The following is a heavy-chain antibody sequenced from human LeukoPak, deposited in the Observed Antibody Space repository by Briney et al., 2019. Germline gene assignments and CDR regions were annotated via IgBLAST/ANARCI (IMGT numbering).Heavy chain of an antibody. J-gene: IGHJ4*02. Sequence: GGSLRLSCAASGFTFSSYGMHWVRQAPGKGLEWVAVIWYDGSNKYYADSVKGRFTISRDNSKNTLYLQMNSLRAEDTAVYYCAKEHYYDSSGYPSFDYWGQGTLATVSS. CDR2: IWYDGSNK. CDR3: AKEHYYDSSGYPSFDY. CDR1: GFTFSSYG. D-gene: IGHD3-22*01. V-gene: IGHV3-33*06.